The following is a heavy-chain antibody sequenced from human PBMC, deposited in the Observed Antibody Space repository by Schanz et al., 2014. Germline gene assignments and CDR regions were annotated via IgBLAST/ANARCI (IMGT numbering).Heavy chain of an antibody. CDR3: ATDYSGGGCHI. J-gene: IGHJ3*02. CDR2: VSHDGFTK. D-gene: IGHD6-19*01. CDR1: GFTFSNHG. Sequence: QVQLVESGGGVVQPGRSLRLSCAASGFTFSNHGMHWVRQSPGKGLEWVSIVSHDGFTKHYADSVRGRFTLSRDNSKNTVYLQMNSLRAEDTALYFCATDYSGGGCHIWGQGTMVTVSS. V-gene: IGHV3-30*19.